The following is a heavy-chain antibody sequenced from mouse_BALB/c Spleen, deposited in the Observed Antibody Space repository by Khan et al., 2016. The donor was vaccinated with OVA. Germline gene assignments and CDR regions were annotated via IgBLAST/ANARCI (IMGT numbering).Heavy chain of an antibody. CDR2: INPSTGNS. CDR3: ANHGSSSAWFAY. V-gene: IGHV1-7*01. D-gene: IGHD1-1*01. CDR1: GYTFTSYW. Sequence: QVQLKQSGAELAKPGPSVKMSCKASGYTFTSYWMHWVKQRPGQGLEWIGYINPSTGNSEYNQKFKDKATLTADKSSSTAYMQLSSLTSDDSAVYYCANHGSSSAWFAYWGQGTLVTVSA. J-gene: IGHJ3*01.